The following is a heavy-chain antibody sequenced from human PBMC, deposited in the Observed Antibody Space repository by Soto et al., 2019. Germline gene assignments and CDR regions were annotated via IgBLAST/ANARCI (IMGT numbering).Heavy chain of an antibody. J-gene: IGHJ6*02. Sequence: GGSLRLSCAASGFTVSSNYMSWVRQAPGKGLEWVSVIYSGGSTYYADSVKGRFTISRDNSKNTLYLQMNSLRAEDTAVYYCARVSGTTWSYYYGMDVWGQGTTVTVSS. V-gene: IGHV3-66*01. D-gene: IGHD1-1*01. CDR2: IYSGGST. CDR1: GFTVSSNY. CDR3: ARVSGTTWSYYYGMDV.